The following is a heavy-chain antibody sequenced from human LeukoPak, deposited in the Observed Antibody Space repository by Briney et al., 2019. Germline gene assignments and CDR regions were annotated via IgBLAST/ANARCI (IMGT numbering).Heavy chain of an antibody. CDR3: ARDSHSSGYYT. D-gene: IGHD3-22*01. Sequence: PGGSLRLSCAVSGFPFSTFWMSWVRQAPGKGLEWVANINQDGSEKYYVDSVRGRFAISRDNAKNSLYLQMNSLRAEDTAVYYCARDSHSSGYYTWGQGTLVTVSS. V-gene: IGHV3-7*01. J-gene: IGHJ5*02. CDR2: INQDGSEK. CDR1: GFPFSTFW.